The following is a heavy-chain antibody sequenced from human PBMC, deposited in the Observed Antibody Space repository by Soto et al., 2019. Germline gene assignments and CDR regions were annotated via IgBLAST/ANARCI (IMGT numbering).Heavy chain of an antibody. V-gene: IGHV4-34*01. CDR1: GRSFSGYY. CDR2: INHSGST. D-gene: IGHD3-9*01. Sequence: SETLSLTCAVYGRSFSGYYWSWIRQPPGKGLEWIGEINHSGSTNYNPSLKSRVTISVDTSKNQFSLKLSSVTAADTAVYYCARGLRQVLRTYDILTGYPYYFDYWGQGTLVT. CDR3: ARGLRQVLRTYDILTGYPYYFDY. J-gene: IGHJ4*02.